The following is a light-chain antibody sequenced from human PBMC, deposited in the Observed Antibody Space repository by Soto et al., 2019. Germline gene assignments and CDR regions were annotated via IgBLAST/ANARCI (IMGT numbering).Light chain of an antibody. J-gene: IGKJ2*01. V-gene: IGKV1-5*03. CDR2: KAS. CDR3: QQYGTYPYT. CDR1: QSIDSW. Sequence: DVQMTQSPSTLSASVGDRVTITCRASQSIDSWLAWYQQQPGKAPNLLVQKASILVDRVSSRFRGAQSGREFTLTISGVQPDDFAVYYCQQYGTYPYTFGQGTKLEV.